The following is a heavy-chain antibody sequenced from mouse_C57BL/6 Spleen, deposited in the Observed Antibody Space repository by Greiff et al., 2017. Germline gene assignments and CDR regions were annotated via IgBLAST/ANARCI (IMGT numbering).Heavy chain of an antibody. CDR1: GYTFTSYW. Sequence: QVQLQQPGAELVRPGSSVKLSCKASGYTFTSYWMHWVKQRPIQGLEWIGNIDPSDSETHYNQKFKDKATLTVDKSSSTAYMQLSSLTSEDSAVYYCARNMDSNPGGYYAMDYWGQGTSDTVSS. CDR3: ARNMDSNPGGYYAMDY. V-gene: IGHV1-52*01. CDR2: IDPSDSET. D-gene: IGHD2-5*01. J-gene: IGHJ4*01.